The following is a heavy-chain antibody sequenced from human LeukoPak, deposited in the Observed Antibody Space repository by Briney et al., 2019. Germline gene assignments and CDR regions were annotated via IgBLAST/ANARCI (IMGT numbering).Heavy chain of an antibody. CDR3: ANVLRYFDWPRTAYAFDI. CDR1: GYTFTSYY. CDR2: INPSGGST. D-gene: IGHD3-9*01. V-gene: IGHV1-46*01. J-gene: IGHJ3*02. Sequence: ASVKVSCKASGYTFTSYYMHWVRQAPGQGLEWMGIINPSGGSTSYAQKFQGRVTMTRDTSTSTVYMELSSLRSEDTAVYYCANVLRYFDWPRTAYAFDIWGQGTMVTVSS.